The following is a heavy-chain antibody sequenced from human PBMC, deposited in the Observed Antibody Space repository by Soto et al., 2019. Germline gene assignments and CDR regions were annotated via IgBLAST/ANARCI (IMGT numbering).Heavy chain of an antibody. CDR2: IYHSGST. V-gene: IGHV4-30-2*01. Sequence: SETLSLTCAVSGGSISSGGYSWSWIRQPPGKGLEWIGYIYHSGSTYYNPSLKSRVTISVDRSKSQFSLKLSSVTAADTAVYYCAGVELGYRNLWFDPWGQGTLVTVPQ. CDR1: GGSISSGGYS. D-gene: IGHD4-4*01. CDR3: AGVELGYRNLWFDP. J-gene: IGHJ5*02.